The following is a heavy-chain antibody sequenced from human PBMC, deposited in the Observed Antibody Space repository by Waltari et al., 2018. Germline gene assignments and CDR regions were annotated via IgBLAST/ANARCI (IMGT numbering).Heavy chain of an antibody. CDR3: ARHSRAAAGRGYFDY. J-gene: IGHJ4*02. V-gene: IGHV4-39*01. CDR2: IYYSGST. D-gene: IGHD6-13*01. CDR1: GDYVSSTYY. Sequence: QLQLQESGPGLVKPSETLFLTCTVSGDYVSSTYYWGWIRQPPGKGLEWIGTIYYSGSTYYNPSLKSRVTISVDTSKNQFYLRMTSVTAADTAVYYCARHSRAAAGRGYFDYWGQGTLVTVSS.